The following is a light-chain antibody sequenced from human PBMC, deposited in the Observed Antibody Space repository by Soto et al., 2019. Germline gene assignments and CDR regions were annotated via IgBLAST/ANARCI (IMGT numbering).Light chain of an antibody. J-gene: IGKJ1*01. Sequence: EVVMTQSPATLSVSPGERATLSCRASQSVSINLAWYQQKLGQAPRLLIYGASTGATGIPARFSGSGSGTDFTLTISSLQSEDSAIYYCQQYFEWPPMTFGQGTKVEI. CDR2: GAS. V-gene: IGKV3-15*01. CDR3: QQYFEWPPMT. CDR1: QSVSIN.